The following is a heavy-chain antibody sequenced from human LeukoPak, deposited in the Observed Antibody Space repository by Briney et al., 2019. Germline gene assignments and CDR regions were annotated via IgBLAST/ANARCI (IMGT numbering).Heavy chain of an antibody. Sequence: ASVKVSCKASGYTFTSYDINWVRQATGQGLEWMGWMNPNSGNTGYAQKFQGRVTMTRNTSISTAYMELSSLKSEVTAVYYCAREYCSSTSCYGWGYYYYGMDVWGQGTTVTVSS. CDR2: MNPNSGNT. D-gene: IGHD2-2*01. J-gene: IGHJ6*02. V-gene: IGHV1-8*01. CDR3: AREYCSSTSCYGWGYYYYGMDV. CDR1: GYTFTSYD.